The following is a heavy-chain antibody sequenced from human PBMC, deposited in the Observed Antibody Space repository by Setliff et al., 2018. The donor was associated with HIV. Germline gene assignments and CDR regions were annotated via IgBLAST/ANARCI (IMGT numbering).Heavy chain of an antibody. D-gene: IGHD3-16*01. CDR3: ARHRGAFHLDY. Sequence: SETLSLTCAVSGYSISSGYYWGWIRQPPGKGLEWIGSIYHSESTYYNPSLKSRVTISVDTSKNQFSLKLSSVTAADTAVFYCARHRGAFHLDYWGQGTLVTVSS. J-gene: IGHJ4*02. CDR1: GYSISSGYY. CDR2: IYHSEST. V-gene: IGHV4-38-2*01.